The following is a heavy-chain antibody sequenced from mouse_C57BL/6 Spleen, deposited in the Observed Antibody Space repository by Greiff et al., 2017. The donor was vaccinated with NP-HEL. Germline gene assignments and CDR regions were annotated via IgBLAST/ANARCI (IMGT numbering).Heavy chain of an antibody. CDR2: IDPSDSYT. Sequence: VQLQQPGAELVMPGASVKLSCKASGYTFTSYWMHWVKQRPGQGLEWIGEIDPSDSYTNYNQKFKGKSTLTVDKSSSPAYMQLSSLTSEDSAVYYCARKGGVDYWGQGTTLTVSS. J-gene: IGHJ2*01. CDR3: ARKGGVDY. V-gene: IGHV1-69*01. CDR1: GYTFTSYW.